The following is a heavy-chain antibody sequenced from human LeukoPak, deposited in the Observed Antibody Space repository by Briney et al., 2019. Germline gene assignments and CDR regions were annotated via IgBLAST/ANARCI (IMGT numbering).Heavy chain of an antibody. D-gene: IGHD6-13*01. CDR3: AREGAAGTKYFQH. J-gene: IGHJ1*01. CDR2: IYTSGST. CDR1: GGSISSYY. Sequence: SETLSLTCTVSGGSISSYYWSWIRKPAGKGLEWIGRIYTSGSTNYNPSLKSRVTMSVDTSKNQFSLKLSSVTAADTAVYYCAREGAAGTKYFQHWGQGTLVTVSS. V-gene: IGHV4-4*07.